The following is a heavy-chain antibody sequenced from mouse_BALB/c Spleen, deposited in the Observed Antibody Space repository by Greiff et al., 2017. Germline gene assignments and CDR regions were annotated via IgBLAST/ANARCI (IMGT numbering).Heavy chain of an antibody. J-gene: IGHJ1*01. D-gene: IGHD2-14*01. CDR2: IWAGGST. Sequence: VQLVESGPGLVAPSQSLSITCTVSGFSLTSYGVHWVRQPPGKGLEWLGVIWAGGSTNYNSALMSRLSISKDNSKSQVFLKMNSLQTDDTARYYCARDRYDGDWYFDVWGAGTTVTVSS. V-gene: IGHV2-9*02. CDR3: ARDRYDGDWYFDV. CDR1: GFSLTSYG.